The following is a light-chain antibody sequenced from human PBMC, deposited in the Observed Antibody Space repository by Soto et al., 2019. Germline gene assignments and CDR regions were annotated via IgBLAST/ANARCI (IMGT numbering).Light chain of an antibody. J-gene: IGKJ4*01. CDR3: QQRSNWPLT. Sequence: EIVLTQSPATLSLSPGERATLSCRASQSVSSYLAWYQQKPTHAPRLLLYDASNRATGIPARFSGSGSGTDFTLTISSLEPEDFAVYYCQQRSNWPLTFGGGTKVEIK. CDR2: DAS. CDR1: QSVSSY. V-gene: IGKV3-11*01.